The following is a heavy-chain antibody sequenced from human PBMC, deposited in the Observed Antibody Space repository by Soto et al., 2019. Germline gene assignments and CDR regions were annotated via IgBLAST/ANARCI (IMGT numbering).Heavy chain of an antibody. V-gene: IGHV1-69*13. CDR1: GGTFSSYA. CDR2: IIPIFGTA. CDR3: ALLVVAGLDY. D-gene: IGHD6-19*01. J-gene: IGHJ4*02. Sequence: SVTVSCKASGGTFSSYAISWVRQAPGQGLEWMGGIIPIFGTANYAQKFQGRVTITADESTSTAYMELSSLRSEDTAVYYCALLVVAGLDYWGQGTLVTVSS.